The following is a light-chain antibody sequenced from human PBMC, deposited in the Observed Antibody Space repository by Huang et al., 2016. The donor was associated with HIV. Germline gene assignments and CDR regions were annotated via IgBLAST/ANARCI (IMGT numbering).Light chain of an antibody. CDR3: QQSYNTSWT. J-gene: IGKJ1*01. CDR1: QNINSV. Sequence: DIQLTQSPSSLSASVGDRVTITCRASQNINSVLNWYKQTPGKAPNLRIYAASSLQSGVPSRFSGSGSGTDFTLTISGLQPVDLGTYYCQQSYNTSWTFGQGTTVE. CDR2: AAS. V-gene: IGKV1-39*01.